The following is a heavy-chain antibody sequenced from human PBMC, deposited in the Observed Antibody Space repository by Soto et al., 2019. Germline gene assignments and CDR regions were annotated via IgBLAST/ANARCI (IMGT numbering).Heavy chain of an antibody. CDR3: ARDLLTGTSDYYYYYGMDV. CDR2: INPSGGST. Sequence: ASVKVSCKASGYTFTSYYMHWVRQAPGQGLEGMGIINPSGGSTSYAQKFQGRVTMTRDTSTSTVYMELSSLRSEDTAVYYCARDLLTGTSDYYYYYGMDVWGQGTTVTVCS. D-gene: IGHD1-20*01. J-gene: IGHJ6*02. CDR1: GYTFTSYY. V-gene: IGHV1-46*01.